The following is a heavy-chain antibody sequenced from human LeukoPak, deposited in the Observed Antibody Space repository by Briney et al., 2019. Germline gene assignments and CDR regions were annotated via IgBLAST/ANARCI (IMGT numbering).Heavy chain of an antibody. V-gene: IGHV4-38-2*01. CDR2: IYHSGST. Sequence: SETLSLTCAVSGYSISSGCYWGWIRQPPGKGLEWSGSIYHSGSTYYNPSLKSRVTISVETSKHQFFMSPRSVTAADTAVYYCASYSSSARTFDYWGQGNLVTVSS. CDR1: GYSISSGCY. J-gene: IGHJ4*02. D-gene: IGHD6-6*01. CDR3: ASYSSSARTFDY.